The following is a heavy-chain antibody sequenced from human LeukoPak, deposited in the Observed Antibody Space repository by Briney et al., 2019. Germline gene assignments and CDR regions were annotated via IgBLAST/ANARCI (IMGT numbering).Heavy chain of an antibody. CDR2: SSWNRGSI. CDR3: AKEHYFHSSGSLVL. V-gene: IGHV3-9*01. Sequence: GGSLRLSCAASVLTFYVYAMHWVRQSPGKGLEWGSGSSWNRGSIGYADSVKRRFTISRDNAKNSLYLEMNTLIAEDSGVYYCAKEHYFHSSGSLVLWGQGTVVSVST. D-gene: IGHD3-22*01. CDR1: VLTFYVYA. J-gene: IGHJ4*02.